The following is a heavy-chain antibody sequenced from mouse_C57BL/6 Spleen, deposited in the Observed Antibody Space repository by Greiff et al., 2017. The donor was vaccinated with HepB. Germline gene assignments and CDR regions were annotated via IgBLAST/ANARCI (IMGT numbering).Heavy chain of an antibody. CDR2: ISSGGSYT. D-gene: IGHD4-1*01. J-gene: IGHJ2*01. Sequence: EVHLVESGGDLVKPGGSLKLSCAASGFTFSSYGMSWVRQTPDKRLEWVATISSGGSYTYYPDSVKGRFTISRDNAKNTLYLQMSSLKSEDTAMYYCARGGLGYFDYWGQGTTLTVSS. V-gene: IGHV5-6*01. CDR1: GFTFSSYG. CDR3: ARGGLGYFDY.